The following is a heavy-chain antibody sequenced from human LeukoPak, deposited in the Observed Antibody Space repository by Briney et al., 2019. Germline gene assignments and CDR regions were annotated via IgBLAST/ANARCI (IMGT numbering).Heavy chain of an antibody. CDR3: ARDLGGNADY. Sequence: GGSLRLSCAASGFTFSSYGMHCVRQAPGKGLEWVAMIWYDGSNKYYAGSVKGRFTISRDNSKNTLYLQMNSLRAEDTAVYYCARDLGGNADYWGQGTLVTVSS. V-gene: IGHV3-33*01. D-gene: IGHD4-23*01. J-gene: IGHJ4*02. CDR2: IWYDGSNK. CDR1: GFTFSSYG.